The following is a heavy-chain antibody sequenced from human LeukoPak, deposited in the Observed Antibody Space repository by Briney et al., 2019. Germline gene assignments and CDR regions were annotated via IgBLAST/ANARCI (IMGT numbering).Heavy chain of an antibody. CDR3: AKDRGGNTYYPFLSYFLDY. Sequence: GGSLRLSCAASGFTFSSYWMHWVRQAPGKGLVWVSRIYSDGSSYTADSVKGRFTISRDNSKNTLYLQMNSLRPEDTAVYYCAKDRGGNTYYPFLSYFLDYWGQGTLLTVSS. CDR2: IYSDGSSY. V-gene: IGHV3-74*03. CDR1: GFTFSSYW. D-gene: IGHD4-23*01. J-gene: IGHJ4*02.